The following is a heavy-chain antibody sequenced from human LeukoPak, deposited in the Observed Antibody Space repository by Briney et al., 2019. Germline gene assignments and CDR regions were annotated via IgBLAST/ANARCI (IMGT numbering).Heavy chain of an antibody. J-gene: IGHJ4*02. CDR3: ATVTKVDYDY. CDR2: VSVEGIGR. V-gene: IGHV3-30*09. Sequence: PGGSLRLPCAPSGFPFSSYTFYWLRQAPGKGLEWVASVSVEGIGRYFPGSVEGRFAISRDDSKKSVFLQMSNVRPEDTALYFCATVTKVDYDYWGQGALVTVSA. CDR1: GFPFSSYT. D-gene: IGHD4-11*01.